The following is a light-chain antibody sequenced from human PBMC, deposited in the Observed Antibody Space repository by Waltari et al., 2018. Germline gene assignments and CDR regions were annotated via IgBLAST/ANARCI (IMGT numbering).Light chain of an antibody. V-gene: IGLV1-44*01. CDR2: KND. CDR3: ATWDDTFNGPV. Sequence: QSVLTQPPSVSGTPGQRFTISCSGTSSNIGGNSVTWYHQLPGAAPKLLIYKNDQRPSGVPDRFSGSRSGTSASLAISGLQSEDEADFYCATWDDTFNGPVFGGGTKLTVL. J-gene: IGLJ3*02. CDR1: SSNIGGNS.